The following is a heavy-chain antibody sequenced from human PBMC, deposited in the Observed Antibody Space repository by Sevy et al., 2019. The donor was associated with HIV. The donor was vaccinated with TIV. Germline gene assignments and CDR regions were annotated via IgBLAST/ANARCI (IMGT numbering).Heavy chain of an antibody. D-gene: IGHD3-22*01. Sequence: GGSLRLSCAASGFTFSTYAIHWVRQAPGKGLEWVALISYDGSKIFYIDSVKGRFTVSRDNSKNTLYLQMNSLRVEDTAVYFCARGGDFNDRSAKRDFDYWGQGTLVTVSS. CDR1: GFTFSTYA. CDR3: ARGGDFNDRSAKRDFDY. V-gene: IGHV3-30*04. J-gene: IGHJ4*02. CDR2: ISYDGSKI.